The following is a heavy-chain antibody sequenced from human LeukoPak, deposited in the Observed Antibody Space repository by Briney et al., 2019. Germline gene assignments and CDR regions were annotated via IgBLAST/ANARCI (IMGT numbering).Heavy chain of an antibody. CDR1: GGSISSHY. CDR3: ARDVPAASYFDY. CDR2: IYYSGST. Sequence: PSETLSLTCAVSGGSISSHYWSWIRQPPGKGLEWTGYIYYSGSTNYNPSLKSRVTISVDTSKNQFSLKLSSVTAADTAVYYCARDVPAASYFDYWGQGTLVTVSS. V-gene: IGHV4-59*11. D-gene: IGHD2-2*01. J-gene: IGHJ4*02.